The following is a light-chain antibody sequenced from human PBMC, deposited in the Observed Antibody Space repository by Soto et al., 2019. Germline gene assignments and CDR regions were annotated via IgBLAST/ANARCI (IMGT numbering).Light chain of an antibody. Sequence: DIQMTQSPSSLSASVGDTVTISCRASQSTGSYLNWYQQKPGKAPKLLIYAASSLQSGVPSRFSGSGSGTDFTLTISSLQPEDFATYYCQQSYSTSRTFGQGTKVEIK. CDR3: QQSYSTSRT. CDR1: QSTGSY. J-gene: IGKJ1*01. CDR2: AAS. V-gene: IGKV1-39*01.